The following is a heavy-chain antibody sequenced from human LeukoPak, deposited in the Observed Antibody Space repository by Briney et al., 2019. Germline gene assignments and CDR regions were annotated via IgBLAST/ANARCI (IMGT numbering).Heavy chain of an antibody. D-gene: IGHD2-8*01. Sequence: GGSLRLSCAASGFTFNSYAMSWVRQAPGKGLEWVSAISGSGGSTYYADSVKGRFTISRDNSKNTLYLQMNSLRAEDTAVYYCARDLGYCTNGVCHTRFDYWGQGTLVAVSS. J-gene: IGHJ4*02. CDR2: ISGSGGST. CDR1: GFTFNSYA. V-gene: IGHV3-23*01. CDR3: ARDLGYCTNGVCHTRFDY.